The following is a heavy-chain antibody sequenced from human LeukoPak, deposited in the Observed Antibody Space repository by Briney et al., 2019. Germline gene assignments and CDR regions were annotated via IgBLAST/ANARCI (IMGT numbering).Heavy chain of an antibody. CDR2: IIPIFGTA. Sequence: GASVKVSCKASGGTFSSYAISWVRQAPGRGLEWMGGIIPIFGTANYAQKFQGRVTITADESTSTAYMELSSLRSEDTAVYYCWGGGWKKPFDYWGQGTLVTVSS. V-gene: IGHV1-69*01. D-gene: IGHD2-21*01. CDR1: GGTFSSYA. J-gene: IGHJ4*02. CDR3: WGGGWKKPFDY.